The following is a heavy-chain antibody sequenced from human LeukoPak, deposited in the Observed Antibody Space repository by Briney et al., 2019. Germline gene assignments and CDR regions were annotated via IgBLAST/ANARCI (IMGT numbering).Heavy chain of an antibody. J-gene: IGHJ4*02. V-gene: IGHV3-20*04. CDR2: INWNGGST. CDR3: ARDRRGGGGKFFDY. CDR1: GFTFDDYG. D-gene: IGHD3-10*01. Sequence: GGSLRLSCAASGFTFDDYGMSWVRQAPGKGLEWVSGINWNGGSTGYADSVKGRFTISRDNAKNSLYLQVNSLRAEDTALYYCARDRRGGGGKFFDYWGQGTLVTVSS.